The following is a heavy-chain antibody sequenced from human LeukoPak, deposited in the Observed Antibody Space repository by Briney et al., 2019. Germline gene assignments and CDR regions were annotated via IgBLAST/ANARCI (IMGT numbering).Heavy chain of an antibody. Sequence: ASVKVSCKASGYTFTSYGISWVRQAPGQGLEWMGWISVYNGNTNYAQKLQGRVTMTTDTSTSTAYMELRSLRSDDTAVYYCARDHYYYDSSGCVGYWGQGTLVTVSS. V-gene: IGHV1-18*01. D-gene: IGHD3-22*01. CDR1: GYTFTSYG. CDR2: ISVYNGNT. CDR3: ARDHYYYDSSGCVGY. J-gene: IGHJ4*02.